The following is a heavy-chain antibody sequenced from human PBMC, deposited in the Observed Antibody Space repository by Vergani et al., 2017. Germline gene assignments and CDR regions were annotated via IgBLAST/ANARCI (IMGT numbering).Heavy chain of an antibody. D-gene: IGHD6-6*01. J-gene: IGHJ4*02. V-gene: IGHV4-39*07. CDR3: AGLLAAPYQDY. Sequence: QLQLQESGPGLVKPSETLSLTCTVSGGSISSSSYYWGWIRQPPGKGLEWIGSIYYSGSTNYNPSLKSRVTISVDTSKNQFSLKLSSVTAADTAVYYCAGLLAAPYQDYWGQGTLVTVSS. CDR1: GGSISSSSYY. CDR2: IYYSGST.